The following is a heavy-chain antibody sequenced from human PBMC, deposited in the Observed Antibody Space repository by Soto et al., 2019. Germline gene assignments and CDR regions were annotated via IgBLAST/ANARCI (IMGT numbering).Heavy chain of an antibody. CDR1: GYIFTNYW. J-gene: IGHJ3*02. V-gene: IGHV5-51*01. CDR2: IYPGDPDT. D-gene: IGHD3-22*01. CDR3: ARHHDSSGYTNAFDI. Sequence: PGESLKISCKGSGYIFTNYWIGWVRQMPGKGLEWMGIIYPGDPDTRYSPSFQGQVTISGDKSISTAYLQWSSLKASDTAMYYCARHHDSSGYTNAFDIWGQGTMCTVS.